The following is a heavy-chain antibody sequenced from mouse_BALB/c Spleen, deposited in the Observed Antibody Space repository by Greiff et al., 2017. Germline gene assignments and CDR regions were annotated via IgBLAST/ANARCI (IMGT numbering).Heavy chain of an antibody. CDR3: ARNYGNYWYFDV. CDR1: GYSITSDYA. J-gene: IGHJ1*01. V-gene: IGHV3-2*02. D-gene: IGHD2-1*01. Sequence: DVQLQESGPGLVKPSQSLSLTCTVTGYSITSDYAWNWIRQFPGNKLEWMGYISYSGSTSYNPSLKSRISITRDTSKNQFFLQLNSVTTEDTATYYCARNYGNYWYFDVWGAGTTVTVSS. CDR2: ISYSGST.